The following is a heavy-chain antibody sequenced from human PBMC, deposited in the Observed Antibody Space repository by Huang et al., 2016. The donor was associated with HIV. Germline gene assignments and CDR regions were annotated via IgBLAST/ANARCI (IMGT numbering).Heavy chain of an antibody. CDR3: AKRMDRWERYVDTAVQFDY. V-gene: IGHV1-24*01. D-gene: IGHD5-18*01. CDR1: GYTLSELS. CDR2: VDPEDGET. Sequence: QVQLVHSGTEVKRSGASVKVSCKVYGYTLSELSMHWVRQAPGKGLGWMGVVDPEDGETNYDQKFQGGNIMTEDTSTATAYMELSSLRCEDTAVYYWAKRMDRWERYVDTAVQFDYWGQGTLVTVSS. J-gene: IGHJ4*02.